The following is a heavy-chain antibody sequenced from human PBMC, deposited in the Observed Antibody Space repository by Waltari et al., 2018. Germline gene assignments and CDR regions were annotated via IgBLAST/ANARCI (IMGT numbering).Heavy chain of an antibody. V-gene: IGHV4-30-4*08. CDR2: IYYSGST. Sequence: QVQLQESGPGLVKPSQTLSLTCTVSGGSISSGDYYWSWIRQPPGKGLEWIGYIYYSGSTYYNPSLKSRVTISVDTSKNQFSLKLSSVTAADTAVYYCAREAITIFGVVQYYYYYMDVWGKGTTVTVSS. CDR3: AREAITIFGVVQYYYYYMDV. D-gene: IGHD3-3*01. J-gene: IGHJ6*03. CDR1: GGSISSGDYY.